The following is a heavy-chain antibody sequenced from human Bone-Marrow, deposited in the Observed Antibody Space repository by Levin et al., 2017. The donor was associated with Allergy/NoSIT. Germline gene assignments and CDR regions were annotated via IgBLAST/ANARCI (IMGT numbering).Heavy chain of an antibody. CDR3: VRERITLVRGAMYSYYGLDV. D-gene: IGHD3-10*01. V-gene: IGHV4-30-4*01. Sequence: SQTLSLPCTVSGGSVRSGGYYWGWIRQAPGKGLECIGYIYYTGSTSYNPSLESRVTISVDTSKKQLSLRLTSVTAADTAVYYCVRERITLVRGAMYSYYGLDVWGQGTTVTVSS. CDR1: GGSVRSGGYY. J-gene: IGHJ6*02. CDR2: IYYTGST.